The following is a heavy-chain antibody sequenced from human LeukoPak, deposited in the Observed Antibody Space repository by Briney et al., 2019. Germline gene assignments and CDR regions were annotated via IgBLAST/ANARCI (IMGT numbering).Heavy chain of an antibody. CDR1: GFTFSSYG. J-gene: IGHJ4*02. D-gene: IGHD3-22*01. V-gene: IGHV3-23*01. CDR2: ISGSGNRA. Sequence: GGSLRLSCAASGFTFSSYGMNWVRQTPGKGLEWVSAISGSGNRAYHADSVKGRFTISRDNSKNMLYLQMNSLRAEDTALYYCAKDADISVELVVITSFDSWGQGTLVTVSS. CDR3: AKDADISVELVVITSFDS.